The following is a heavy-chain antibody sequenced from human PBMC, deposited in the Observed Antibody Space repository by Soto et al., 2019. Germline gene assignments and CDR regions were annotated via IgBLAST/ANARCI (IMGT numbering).Heavy chain of an antibody. J-gene: IGHJ6*04. Sequence: SETLSLTCAVYGGSFSGYYWSWIRQPPGKGLEWIGEINHSGSTNYNPSLKSRVTISVDTSKNQFSLKLSSVTAADTAVYYCARDWMIGYSQMDVWGKGTTVTVSS. CDR1: GGSFSGYY. CDR3: ARDWMIGYSQMDV. V-gene: IGHV4-34*01. D-gene: IGHD3-22*01. CDR2: INHSGST.